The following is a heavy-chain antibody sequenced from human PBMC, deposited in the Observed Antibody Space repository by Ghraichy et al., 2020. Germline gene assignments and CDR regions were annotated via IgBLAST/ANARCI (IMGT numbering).Heavy chain of an antibody. V-gene: IGHV3-7*03. CDR2: IRQDGDEK. CDR1: GFTFSEYW. J-gene: IGHJ4*02. Sequence: GGSLRLSCVASGFTFSEYWMQWVRQAPGKGLEWVANIRQDGDEKYYVESVKGRFTISRDNARNSLFLHMVSLRAEDTAVYYCARRYFDLWGQGTLVTVSS. CDR3: ARRYFDL.